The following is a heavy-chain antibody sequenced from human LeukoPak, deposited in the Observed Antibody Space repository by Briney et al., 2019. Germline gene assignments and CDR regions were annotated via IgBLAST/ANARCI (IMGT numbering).Heavy chain of an antibody. J-gene: IGHJ4*02. V-gene: IGHV3-30*03. CDR1: GFTFSSYG. D-gene: IGHD6-19*01. CDR3: ARDRDSSGWDY. Sequence: GGSLRLSFAASGFTFSSYGMHWVRQAPGKGLEWVAVISYDGSNKYYADSVKGRFTISRDNSKNTLYLQMNSLRAEDTAVYYCARDRDSSGWDYWGQGTLVTVSS. CDR2: ISYDGSNK.